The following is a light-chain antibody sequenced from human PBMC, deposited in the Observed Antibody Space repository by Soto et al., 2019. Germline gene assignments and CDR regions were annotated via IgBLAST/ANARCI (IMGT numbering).Light chain of an antibody. J-gene: IGKJ1*01. CDR3: QQYGSSPWT. Sequence: EIVLTQSPGTLSLSRGERATLSCRASQSVSSSYLAWYQQKPGQAPRLLIYGASSRATGIPDRFSGSGSGTDFTLTISRLEPEDFAVYYCQQYGSSPWTFGQGTKADIK. CDR1: QSVSSSY. CDR2: GAS. V-gene: IGKV3-20*01.